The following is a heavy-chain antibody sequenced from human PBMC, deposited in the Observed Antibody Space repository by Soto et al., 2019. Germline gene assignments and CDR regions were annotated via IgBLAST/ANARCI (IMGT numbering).Heavy chain of an antibody. D-gene: IGHD3-16*01. CDR3: ARTVLGPVLLSHSFVDYYYFMDV. CDR2: INHSGST. Sequence: SETLSLTCAVYGGSFSGYYWSWIRQPPGKGLEWIGEINHSGSTNYNPSLKSRVTISVDTSKNQFSLKLNSVTAADTAVYYCARTVLGPVLLSHSFVDYYYFMDVWGQGTTVTVSS. CDR1: GGSFSGYY. V-gene: IGHV4-34*01. J-gene: IGHJ6*03.